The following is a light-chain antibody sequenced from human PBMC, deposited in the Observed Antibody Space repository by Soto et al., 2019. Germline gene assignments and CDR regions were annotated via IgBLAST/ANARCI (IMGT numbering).Light chain of an antibody. Sequence: DIQMTQSPSSLAASVGDRVTITCWASQIISSYLNWYQQKPGKAPKLLISAASSLQSGVPSRFSGSGSGTDFTLTISSLQPEDFATYYCQQSYSTPITFGQGTRLEI. CDR2: AAS. CDR3: QQSYSTPIT. V-gene: IGKV1-39*01. CDR1: QIISSY. J-gene: IGKJ5*01.